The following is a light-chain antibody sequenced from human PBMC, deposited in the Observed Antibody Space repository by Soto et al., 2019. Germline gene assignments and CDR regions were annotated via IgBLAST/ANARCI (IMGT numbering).Light chain of an antibody. Sequence: QPVLTQPPSASASLGASVTLTCTLSSGYSNYKVDWYQQRPGKGPRFVMRVGTGGIVGSKGDGIPDRCSVLGSGLNRYLTIKNIQEEDESDYHCGADHGSGSNVAVVFGGGTKVTVL. CDR2: VGTGGIVG. J-gene: IGLJ2*01. V-gene: IGLV9-49*01. CDR1: SGYSNYK. CDR3: GADHGSGSNVAVV.